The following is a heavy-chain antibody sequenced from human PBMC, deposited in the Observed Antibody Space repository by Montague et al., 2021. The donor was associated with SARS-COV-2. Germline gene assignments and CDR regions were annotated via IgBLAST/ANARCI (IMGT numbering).Heavy chain of an antibody. J-gene: IGHJ4*02. D-gene: IGHD6-25*01. CDR2: IWHDGTKK. CDR3: AKSKAAAGMASAFDV. Sequence: LRLSRAASGFTFSHSAMHWVRQAPGKGLEWVAVIWHDGTKKFHANSVKGRFIISRDNSQNLLHLQMNSVRGDDTALYYCAKSKAAAGMASAFDVWGQGTLVTVSS. CDR1: GFTFSHSA. V-gene: IGHV3-33*06.